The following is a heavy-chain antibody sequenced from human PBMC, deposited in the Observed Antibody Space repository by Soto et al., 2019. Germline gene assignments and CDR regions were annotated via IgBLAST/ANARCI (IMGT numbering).Heavy chain of an antibody. CDR1: GGTFSSYA. D-gene: IGHD2-15*01. CDR2: IIPIFGTA. V-gene: IGHV1-69*13. CDR3: ASEEGVADYYYYGMDV. J-gene: IGHJ6*02. Sequence: SVKVSCEACGGTFSSYAISWVRQAPGQGLEWMGGIIPIFGTANYAQKFQGRVTITADESTSTAYMELSSLRSEDTAVYYCASEEGVADYYYYGMDVWGQGTTVTVSS.